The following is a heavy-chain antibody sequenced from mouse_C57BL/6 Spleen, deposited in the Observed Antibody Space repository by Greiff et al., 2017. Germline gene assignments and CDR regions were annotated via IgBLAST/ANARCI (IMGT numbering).Heavy chain of an antibody. Sequence: VQLQQSGAELVKPGASVKLSCKASGYTFTSYWMHWVKQRPGRGLEWIGRIDPNSGGTKYNEKFKSKATLTVDKPSSTAYMQLSSLTSEVSAVYYCASDLLWYRFAYWGQGTLVTVSA. CDR1: GYTFTSYW. CDR2: IDPNSGGT. V-gene: IGHV1-72*01. J-gene: IGHJ3*01. D-gene: IGHD2-1*01. CDR3: ASDLLWYRFAY.